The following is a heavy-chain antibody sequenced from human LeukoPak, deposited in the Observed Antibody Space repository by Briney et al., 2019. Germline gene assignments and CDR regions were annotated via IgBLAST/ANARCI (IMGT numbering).Heavy chain of an antibody. D-gene: IGHD3-9*01. Sequence: ASVKVSCKASGYTFAGYYMHWVRQAPGQGLEWMGWINPNSGGTNYAQKFQGRVTMTRDTSISTAYMELSRLRSDDTAVYYCARGLLRYFDWLTPLDYWGQGTLVTVSS. J-gene: IGHJ4*02. CDR3: ARGLLRYFDWLTPLDY. CDR2: INPNSGGT. V-gene: IGHV1-2*02. CDR1: GYTFAGYY.